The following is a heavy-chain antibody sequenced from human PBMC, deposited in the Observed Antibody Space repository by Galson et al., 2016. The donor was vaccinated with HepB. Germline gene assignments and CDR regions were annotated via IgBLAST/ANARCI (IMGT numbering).Heavy chain of an antibody. CDR3: ARSFSGRVFEY. D-gene: IGHD6-19*01. CDR2: IKVVGST. Sequence: ETLSLTCAVFGGSISGYYWSWIRQPPGKGLEWIGEIKVVGSTNYNPSLKSRVTISVNTSKNQFSLKLSSVTAADTAVYYCARSFSGRVFEYWGQGSLVSVSS. J-gene: IGHJ4*02. V-gene: IGHV4-34*01. CDR1: GGSISGYY.